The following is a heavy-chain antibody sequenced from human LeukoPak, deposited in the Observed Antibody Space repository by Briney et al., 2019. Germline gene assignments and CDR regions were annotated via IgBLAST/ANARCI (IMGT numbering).Heavy chain of an antibody. D-gene: IGHD3-3*01. CDR1: GSTFSSYT. CDR2: ISTSSRYI. Sequence: KTGGSLRLSCAASGSTFSSYTMNWVRQAPGKGLEWVSSISTSSRYIYYADSVKGRFTISRDNAKTSLYLQMNSLRAEDTAVYYCAPLGVLISGYRAFDIWGQGTMVAVSS. V-gene: IGHV3-21*01. CDR3: APLGVLISGYRAFDI. J-gene: IGHJ3*02.